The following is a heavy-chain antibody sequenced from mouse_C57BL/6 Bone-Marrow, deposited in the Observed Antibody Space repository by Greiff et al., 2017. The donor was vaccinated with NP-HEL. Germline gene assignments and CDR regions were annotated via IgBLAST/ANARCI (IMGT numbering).Heavy chain of an antibody. Sequence: VQLKESGGGLVQPKGSLKLSCAASGFSFNTYAMNWVRQAPGKGLEWVARIRSKSNNYATYYADSVKDRFTISREDSESMLYLQMNNFKTEDTAMYYCVRHGGLPFYWYFDVWGTGTTVTVSS. CDR2: IRSKSNNYAT. J-gene: IGHJ1*03. D-gene: IGHD2-4*01. CDR1: GFSFNTYA. V-gene: IGHV10-1*01. CDR3: VRHGGLPFYWYFDV.